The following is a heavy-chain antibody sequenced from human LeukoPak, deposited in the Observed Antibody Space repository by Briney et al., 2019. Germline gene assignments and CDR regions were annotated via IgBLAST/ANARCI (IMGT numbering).Heavy chain of an antibody. Sequence: GESLRLSCAASGFTFSSYWMHWVRQAPGKGLVWVSRINSDGSSTSYADSVKGRFTISRDNAKNTLYLQMNSLRAEDTAVYYCARAEYYYDSSGYYSPYFDYWGQGTPVTVSS. CDR1: GFTFSSYW. CDR2: INSDGSST. D-gene: IGHD3-22*01. J-gene: IGHJ4*02. CDR3: ARAEYYYDSSGYYSPYFDY. V-gene: IGHV3-74*01.